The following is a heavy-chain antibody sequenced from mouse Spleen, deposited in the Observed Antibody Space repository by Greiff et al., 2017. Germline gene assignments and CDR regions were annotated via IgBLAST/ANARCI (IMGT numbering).Heavy chain of an antibody. CDR2: INPNNGGT. CDR1: GYTFTDYY. J-gene: IGHJ2*01. V-gene: IGHV1-26*01. Sequence: VQLQQSGPELVKPGASVKISCKASGYTFTDYYMNWVKQSHGKSLEWIGDINPNNGGTSYNQKFKGKATLTVDKSSSTAYMELRSLTSEDSAVYYCARPSLDFDYWGQGTTLTVSS. CDR3: ARPSLDFDY.